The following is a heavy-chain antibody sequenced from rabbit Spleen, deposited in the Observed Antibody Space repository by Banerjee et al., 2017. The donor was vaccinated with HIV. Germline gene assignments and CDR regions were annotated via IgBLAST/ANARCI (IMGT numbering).Heavy chain of an antibody. CDR1: GFDFSSYG. J-gene: IGHJ4*01. D-gene: IGHD5-1*01. CDR3: ARDLVAVIGWNFNL. CDR2: IYAAKGST. V-gene: IGHV1S47*01. Sequence: QEQLVESGGGLVQPGGSLKLSCKASGFDFSSYGVSWVRQAPGKGLEWIGFIYAAKGSTDYASWVNGRFTISSDNAQSTVDLKMTSLPAADTATYFCARDLVAVIGWNFNLWGQGTLVTVS.